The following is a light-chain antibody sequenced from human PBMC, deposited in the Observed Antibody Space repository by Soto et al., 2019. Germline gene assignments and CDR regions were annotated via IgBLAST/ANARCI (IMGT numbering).Light chain of an antibody. Sequence: EIVLTQSPGTLSLSPGERATLSCRASQSISSTNLAWYQQKPGQAPRLLIYGASTRATGIPDRYSGSGSGTDFTLTISRLEPEDFAVYYCQQYSRSLGTFGEGTK. V-gene: IGKV3-20*01. CDR2: GAS. CDR3: QQYSRSLGT. CDR1: QSISSTN. J-gene: IGKJ1*01.